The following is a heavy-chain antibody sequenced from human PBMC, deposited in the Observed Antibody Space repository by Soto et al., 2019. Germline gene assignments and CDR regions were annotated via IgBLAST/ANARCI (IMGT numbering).Heavy chain of an antibody. V-gene: IGHV1-8*01. J-gene: IGHJ6*03. CDR2: MNPNSGNT. CDR1: GYTFTSYD. D-gene: IGHD4-4*01. Sequence: KATGYTFTSYDINWVRQATGQGLEWMGWMNPNSGNTGYAQKFQGRVTMTRNTSISTAYMELSSLRSEDTAVYYCTRGRRSMTKVNHYYYYYMDVWGKGTRVTVSS. CDR3: TRGRRSMTKVNHYYYYYMDV.